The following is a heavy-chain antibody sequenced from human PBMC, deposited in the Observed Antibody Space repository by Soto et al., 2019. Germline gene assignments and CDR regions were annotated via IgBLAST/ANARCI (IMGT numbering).Heavy chain of an antibody. Sequence: PGGSLRLSGAASGFTVSSNYMSWVRQAPGKGLEWVSVIYSGGSTYYADSVKGRFTISRDNSKNTLYLQMNSLRAEDTAVYYCARYITIFGFDYWGQGTLVTVSS. V-gene: IGHV3-53*01. J-gene: IGHJ4*02. CDR3: ARYITIFGFDY. D-gene: IGHD3-3*01. CDR1: GFTVSSNY. CDR2: IYSGGST.